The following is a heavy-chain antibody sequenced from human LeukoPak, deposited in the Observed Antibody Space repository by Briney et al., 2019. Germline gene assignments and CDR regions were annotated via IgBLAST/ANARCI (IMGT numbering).Heavy chain of an antibody. D-gene: IGHD6-19*01. Sequence: GGSLRLSCAASGFTFSSYAMHWDRQAPGKGLEWVAVISYDGSNKYYADSVKGRFTISRDNSKNTLYLQMNSLRAEDTAVYYCARAVAGTSYFDYWGQGTLVTVSS. CDR1: GFTFSSYA. V-gene: IGHV3-30-3*01. CDR2: ISYDGSNK. J-gene: IGHJ4*02. CDR3: ARAVAGTSYFDY.